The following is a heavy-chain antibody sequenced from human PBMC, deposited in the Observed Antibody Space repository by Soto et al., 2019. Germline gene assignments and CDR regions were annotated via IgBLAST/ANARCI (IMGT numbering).Heavy chain of an antibody. CDR3: AVLSIAAVVDF. D-gene: IGHD6-25*01. V-gene: IGHV3-7*01. CDR1: GFIFTNYA. Sequence: GGSLRLSCAASGFIFTNYAMSWVRQAPGKGLEWVASINQDGSEKYYVDSVKGRFTISRDNAKNSLYLQMNSLRAEDTAVYYCAVLSIAAVVDFWGQGTLVTVSS. CDR2: INQDGSEK. J-gene: IGHJ4*02.